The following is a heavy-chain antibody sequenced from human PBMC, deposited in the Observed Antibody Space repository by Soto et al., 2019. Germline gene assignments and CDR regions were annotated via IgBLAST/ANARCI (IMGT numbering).Heavy chain of an antibody. Sequence: QVQLVQSGAEVKKPGSSVKVSCEASGGAFSSYAISWVRQAPGQGLEWRGGVSPIFETAKYAQKFQGRVTITADKPTGIAYRELGSLRSDDTAVYYCTRVVIPGFGSYYGMDVWGQGTTVTVSS. CDR3: TRVVIPGFGSYYGMDV. D-gene: IGHD3-16*02. V-gene: IGHV1-69*06. CDR1: GGAFSSYA. J-gene: IGHJ6*02. CDR2: VSPIFETA.